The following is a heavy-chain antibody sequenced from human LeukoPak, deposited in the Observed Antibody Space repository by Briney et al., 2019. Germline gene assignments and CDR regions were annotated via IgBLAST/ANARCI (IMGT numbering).Heavy chain of an antibody. CDR2: INPNSGAT. V-gene: IGHV1-2*02. CDR3: ARGGYSSDWSNLDY. Sequence: GASVKVSCKASGGTFSSYAISWVRQAPGQGLEWMGWINPNSGATNYAQKFQGRVTVTRDTSISTAYMELSSLRSDDSAIYYCARGGYSSDWSNLDYWGQGTPVTVSS. J-gene: IGHJ4*02. D-gene: IGHD6-19*01. CDR1: GGTFSSYA.